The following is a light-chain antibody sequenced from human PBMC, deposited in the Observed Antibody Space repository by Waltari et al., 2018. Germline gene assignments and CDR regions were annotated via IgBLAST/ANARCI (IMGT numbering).Light chain of an antibody. J-gene: IGLJ1*01. CDR3: VAWDVSLSGYV. Sequence: QSVLTQPHSASGTPGQWVHIPCSGSSSYLGSRSAKWYQQSPGPTPKLLRHDSNQRPSGVPARFSGSKSGTSASLAISGLQSEDEADYYCVAWDVSLSGYVFGTGTKVTVL. CDR2: DSN. CDR1: SSYLGSRS. V-gene: IGLV1-44*01.